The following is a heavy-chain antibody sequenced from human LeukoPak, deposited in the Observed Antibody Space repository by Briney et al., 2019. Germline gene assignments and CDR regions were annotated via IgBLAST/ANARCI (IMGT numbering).Heavy chain of an antibody. CDR1: GFTFSNAW. V-gene: IGHV3-15*01. J-gene: IGHJ4*02. Sequence: PGRSLRLSCAASGFTFSNAWMSWVRQAPGKGLEWVVRIKSKTDGGTTDYAAPVKGRFTISRDDSKNTLYLQMNSLKTEDTAVYYCTTDQAYYGSGTRSDYWGQGTLVSVSS. CDR3: TTDQAYYGSGTRSDY. D-gene: IGHD3-10*01. CDR2: IKSKTDGGTT.